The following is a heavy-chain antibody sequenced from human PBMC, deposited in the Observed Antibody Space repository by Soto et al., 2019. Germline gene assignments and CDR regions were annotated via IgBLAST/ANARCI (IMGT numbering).Heavy chain of an antibody. CDR1: GFTFNTHG. D-gene: IGHD6-25*01. Sequence: QVQLVESGGGMVQPGGSLRLSCVASGFTFNTHGMHWVRQSPGKGLDWVAILSYDGSNQYYADSVKGRFTVSRDNSKNTLYLQMDSLRPQDTAVYYCARGALSWFQRPRDYMDVWGRGTTVTVSS. CDR3: ARGALSWFQRPRDYMDV. CDR2: LSYDGSNQ. V-gene: IGHV3-30*03. J-gene: IGHJ6*03.